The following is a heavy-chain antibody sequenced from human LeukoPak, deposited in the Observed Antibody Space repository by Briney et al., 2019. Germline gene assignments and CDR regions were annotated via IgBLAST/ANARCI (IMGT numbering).Heavy chain of an antibody. D-gene: IGHD3-3*01. CDR3: ARAPYYDFWSGYYKVDNFDY. CDR2: INPNSGGT. J-gene: IGHJ4*02. Sequence: RASVKVSCRASGYTFTGYYMHWVRQAPGQGLEWMGWINPNSGGTNYAQKFQGRVTMTRDTSISTAYMELSRPRSDDTAVYYCARAPYYDFWSGYYKVDNFDYWGQGTLVTVSS. V-gene: IGHV1-2*02. CDR1: GYTFTGYY.